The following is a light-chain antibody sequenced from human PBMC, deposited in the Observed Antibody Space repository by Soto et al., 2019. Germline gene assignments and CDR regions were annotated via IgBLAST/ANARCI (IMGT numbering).Light chain of an antibody. CDR1: RSNIGGNT. Sequence: QLVLTQPPSASGTPGQRVTISCSGSRSNIGGNTVNWYQQLPGTAPKLLIYTNDQRPSGVTDRFSGSKSGTSASLAISGLQSEDEADYYCAAWDNSLNGWVFGGGTKLTVL. CDR2: TND. CDR3: AAWDNSLNGWV. V-gene: IGLV1-44*01. J-gene: IGLJ3*02.